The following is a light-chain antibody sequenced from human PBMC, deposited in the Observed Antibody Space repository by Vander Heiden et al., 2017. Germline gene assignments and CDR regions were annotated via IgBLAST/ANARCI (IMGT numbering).Light chain of an antibody. CDR1: SLRSYY. J-gene: IGLJ2*01. CDR3: NSRDSSGNHVV. V-gene: IGLV3-19*01. Sequence: SSELTQHPAVSVALRQTVRITCQVDSLRSYYASWYQQKPGQAPVLVIYGKNNRPSGIPDRFSGSSSGNTASLTITGAQAEDEADYYCNSRDSSGNHVVFGGGTKLTVL. CDR2: GKN.